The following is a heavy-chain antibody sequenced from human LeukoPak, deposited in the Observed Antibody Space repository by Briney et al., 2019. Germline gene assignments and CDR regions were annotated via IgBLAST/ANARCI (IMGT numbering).Heavy chain of an antibody. CDR2: IISSSSTI. J-gene: IGHJ4*02. V-gene: IGHV3-48*01. D-gene: IGHD1-26*01. Sequence: PGGSLRLSCAASGFTFSSYSMSWVRQAPGKGLEWVSYIISSSSTIYYADSVKGRFTISRDNAQTSQYLQMNRLRAEDTAVYYCARSGSYDCWGQGTLVTVSS. CDR1: GFTFSSYS. CDR3: ARSGSYDC.